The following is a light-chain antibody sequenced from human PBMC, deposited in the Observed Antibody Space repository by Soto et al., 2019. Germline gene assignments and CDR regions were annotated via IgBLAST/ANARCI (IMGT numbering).Light chain of an antibody. V-gene: IGLV6-57*04. CDR2: EDT. Sequence: NFTLTQPHSVSESPGRTVTISCTRNSGNIANNFVQWYQLRPGSAPSTVIFEDTRRPSGVPGRFSGSIDSSSNSASLTISGLRAEDEADYYCQSYDINDHEVFGGGTKLTVL. CDR3: QSYDINDHEV. CDR1: SGNIANNF. J-gene: IGLJ3*02.